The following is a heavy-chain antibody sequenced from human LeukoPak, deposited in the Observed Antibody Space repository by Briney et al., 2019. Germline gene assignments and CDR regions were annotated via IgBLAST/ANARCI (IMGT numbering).Heavy chain of an antibody. Sequence: GGSLRLSCAASGFTFSSFWMTWVRQAPGKRLEYVANIKQDGTDKYYVGSVKGRFTISRDNAKNSLYLQMSSLRAEDTAAYYCARGRWGRGYYFDYWGQGTLVTVSS. J-gene: IGHJ4*02. CDR2: IKQDGTDK. CDR1: GFTFSSFW. D-gene: IGHD3-16*01. CDR3: ARGRWGRGYYFDY. V-gene: IGHV3-7*01.